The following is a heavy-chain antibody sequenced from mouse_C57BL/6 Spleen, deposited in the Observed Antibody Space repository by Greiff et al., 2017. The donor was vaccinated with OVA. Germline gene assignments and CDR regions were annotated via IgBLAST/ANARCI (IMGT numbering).Heavy chain of an antibody. CDR3: ARMRDWGDY. CDR1: GYTFTSYG. J-gene: IGHJ2*01. CDR2: IYPRSGNT. D-gene: IGHD4-1*01. V-gene: IGHV1-81*01. Sequence: QVQLKESGAELARPGASVKLSCKASGYTFTSYGISWVKQRTGQGLEWIGEIYPRSGNTYYNEKFKGKATLTADKSSSTAYMELRSLTSKDSAVYFCARMRDWGDYWGQGTTLTVSS.